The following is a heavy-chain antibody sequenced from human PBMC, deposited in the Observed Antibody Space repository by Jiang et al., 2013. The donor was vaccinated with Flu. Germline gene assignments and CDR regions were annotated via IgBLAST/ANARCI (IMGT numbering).Heavy chain of an antibody. CDR3: ARSHSPTVTNPSGPPTN. Sequence: GQGLEWMGWINPNSGGTNYAQKFQGRVTMTRDTSISTAYMEPSRLRSDDTAVYYCARSHSPTVTNPSGPPTNWGQGNPGHRLL. V-gene: IGHV1-2*02. CDR2: INPNSGGT. D-gene: IGHD4-17*01. J-gene: IGHJ4*02.